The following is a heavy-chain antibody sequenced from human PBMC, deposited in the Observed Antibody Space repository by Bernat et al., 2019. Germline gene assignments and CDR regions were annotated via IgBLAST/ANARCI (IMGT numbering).Heavy chain of an antibody. Sequence: QVQLQQSGPGLVKPSQTLSLTCVISGDSVSSNIAAWNWIRQSPSRGLEWLGRTYYRSKWYNDYVISVKSRITSNPDTSKNQFSMHLNSLTPEDTAVYYCARESWVGGTYYAFDYWAQGTLVTVSS. CDR3: ARESWVGGTYYAFDY. CDR1: GDSVSSNIAA. J-gene: IGHJ4*02. V-gene: IGHV6-1*01. D-gene: IGHD1-26*01. CDR2: TYYRSKWYN.